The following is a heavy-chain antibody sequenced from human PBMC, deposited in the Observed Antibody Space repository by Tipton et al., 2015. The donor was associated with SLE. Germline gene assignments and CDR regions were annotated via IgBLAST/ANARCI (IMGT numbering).Heavy chain of an antibody. Sequence: TLSLTCSVSDDSIRDYYFSWIRQPPGKELEWIGEINYSGSTNYNPSLKSRVTISIGTSKNQLSLKLSSVTAADTAVYYCARQGPYSSSSTGFDYWGQGTQVTVSS. J-gene: IGHJ4*02. V-gene: IGHV4-59*08. CDR1: DDSIRDYY. D-gene: IGHD6-13*01. CDR3: ARQGPYSSSSTGFDY. CDR2: INYSGST.